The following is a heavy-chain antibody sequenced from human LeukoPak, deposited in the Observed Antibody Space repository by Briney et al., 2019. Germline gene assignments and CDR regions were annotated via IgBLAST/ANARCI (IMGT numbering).Heavy chain of an antibody. Sequence: GGSLRLSCAASGFTFNDYAMHWVRQAPGKGLEWVAVISYDGNYKYYAASVKGRFTIFRDNSKNTLYLHMISLRTEDTGVYYCPKDLIHSQNSSAYCGPHSGGREPLAPVSS. CDR3: PKDLIHSQNSSAYCGPHS. J-gene: IGHJ5*01. D-gene: IGHD3-22*01. V-gene: IGHV3-30*18. CDR2: ISYDGNYK. CDR1: GFTFNDYA.